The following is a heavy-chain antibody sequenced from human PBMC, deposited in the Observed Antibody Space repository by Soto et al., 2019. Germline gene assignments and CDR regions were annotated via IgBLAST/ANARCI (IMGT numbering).Heavy chain of an antibody. V-gene: IGHV3-15*05. Sequence: GGSLRLSCAASGFIFRDAWISWVRQAPGKGLEWIGRVKSKSEGGTTDYAALVKGRFTVSRDDSINTVSLQMDSLKMEDTAVYFCVAGSPFEYWGQGTLVTVSS. J-gene: IGHJ4*02. CDR2: VKSKSEGGTT. CDR3: VAGSPFEY. CDR1: GFIFRDAW. D-gene: IGHD2-21*01.